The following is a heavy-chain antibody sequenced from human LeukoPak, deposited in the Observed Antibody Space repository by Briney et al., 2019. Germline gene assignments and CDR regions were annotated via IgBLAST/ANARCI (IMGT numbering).Heavy chain of an antibody. J-gene: IGHJ4*02. CDR2: INHRRST. V-gene: IGHV4-34*01. CDR1: GGSFSGYY. Sequence: SSETLSLTCAVYGGSFSGYYWSWIRQPPGKGLEWIGEINHRRSTNYNPSLKSRVTMSVDTSKNQFSLNLSSVTAADTAVYYCARGQFWSGYSIWDQGTLVTVSS. CDR3: ARGQFWSGYSI. D-gene: IGHD3-3*02.